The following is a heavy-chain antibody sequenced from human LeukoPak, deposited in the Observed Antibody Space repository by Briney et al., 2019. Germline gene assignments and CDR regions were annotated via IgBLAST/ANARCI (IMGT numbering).Heavy chain of an antibody. CDR2: ISSSSSYI. V-gene: IGHV3-21*01. J-gene: IGHJ4*02. CDR3: ARGGYDYFDY. D-gene: IGHD6-13*01. Sequence: GGSLRLSCAASGFTFSSYSMNWVRQAPGKGLEWVSSISSSSSYIYYAGSVKGRFTISRDNAKNSLYLQMNSLRAEDTAVYYCARGGYDYFDYWGQGTLVTVSS. CDR1: GFTFSSYS.